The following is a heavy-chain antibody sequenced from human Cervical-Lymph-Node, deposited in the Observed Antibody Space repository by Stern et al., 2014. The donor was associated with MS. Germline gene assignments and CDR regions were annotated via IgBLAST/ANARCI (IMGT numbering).Heavy chain of an antibody. D-gene: IGHD2-2*01. J-gene: IGHJ4*02. CDR2: MSNDGRKK. CDR3: AKICSSTTSNGVDY. Sequence: VQLVESGGGVVQPGRSLRLSCAASGFNFSTYGMHWVRQAPGKGVEWVAIMSNDGRKKYYAAPVKGRFTISRDNPKNTLYLQINTLRPEDTAVYYCAKICSSTTSNGVDYWGQGTLVIVSS. V-gene: IGHV3-30*18. CDR1: GFNFSTYG.